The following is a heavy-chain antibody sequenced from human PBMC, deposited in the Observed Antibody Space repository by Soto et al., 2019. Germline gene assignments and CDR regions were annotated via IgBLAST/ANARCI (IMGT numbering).Heavy chain of an antibody. V-gene: IGHV3-33*01. J-gene: IGHJ6*02. Sequence: GESLKISCAASGFTFSSYGMHWVRQAPGKGLEWVAVIWYDGSNKYYADSVKGRFTNSRDNSKNTLYLQMNSLEAEDTAVYYCARGNQLGYYYGMDVWGQGTTVTVSS. CDR1: GFTFSSYG. D-gene: IGHD1-1*01. CDR3: ARGNQLGYYYGMDV. CDR2: IWYDGSNK.